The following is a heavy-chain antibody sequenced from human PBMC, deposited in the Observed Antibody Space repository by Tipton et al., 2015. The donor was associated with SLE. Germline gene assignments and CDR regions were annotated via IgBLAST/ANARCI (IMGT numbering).Heavy chain of an antibody. D-gene: IGHD3-22*01. CDR2: ICFGGIT. J-gene: IGHJ4*02. V-gene: IGHV4-39*07. CDR3: ARDEYRYDTTGYHLLGHFDF. CDR1: GGSISSYC. Sequence: TLSLTCTVSGGSISSYCWGWIRQPPGKGLEWVGHICFGGITYYNPSLKSRVTASLDTSKNYFSLRLSSLTAADTAVYYCARDEYRYDTTGYHLLGHFDFWGQGTLVTVSS.